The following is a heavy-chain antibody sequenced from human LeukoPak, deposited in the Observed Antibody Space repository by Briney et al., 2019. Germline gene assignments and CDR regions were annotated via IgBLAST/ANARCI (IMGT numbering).Heavy chain of an antibody. D-gene: IGHD6-13*01. CDR1: GFTFSSYA. Sequence: GGSLRLSCAASGFTFSSYAMSWVRQAPGKGLEWVSAISGSGGSTYYADSVKGRFTISRDNSKNTLYLQMNSLRAEDTAVYYCVQQYSSIWSVGDSWGQGTLVTVSS. CDR3: VQQYSSIWSVGDS. J-gene: IGHJ4*02. V-gene: IGHV3-23*01. CDR2: ISGSGGST.